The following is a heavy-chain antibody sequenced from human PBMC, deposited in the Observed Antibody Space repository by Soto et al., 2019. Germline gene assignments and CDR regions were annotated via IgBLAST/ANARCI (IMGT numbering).Heavy chain of an antibody. Sequence: PGGSLSLSCAASGFTFSTYAMTWVRQAPGKGLEWVSTISGSGSSTYYADSVKGRFAISRDSSKNTVYLQMNSLRVDDTAVYYCGRATRVAAGRYYFDSWGHGTLVTVSS. V-gene: IGHV3-23*01. CDR1: GFTFSTYA. CDR3: GRATRVAAGRYYFDS. CDR2: ISGSGSST. D-gene: IGHD6-13*01. J-gene: IGHJ4*01.